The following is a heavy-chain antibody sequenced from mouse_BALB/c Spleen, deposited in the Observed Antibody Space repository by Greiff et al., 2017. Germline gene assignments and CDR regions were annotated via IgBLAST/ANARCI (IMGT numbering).Heavy chain of an antibody. Sequence: VQLHQSGPELVKPGASVRISCKASGYTFTSYYIHWVKQRPGQGLEWIGWIYPGNVNTKYNEKFKGKATLTADKSSSTAYMQLSSLTSEDSAVYFCAREGTMITTGGFAYWGQGTLVTVSA. V-gene: IGHV1S56*01. CDR3: AREGTMITTGGFAY. D-gene: IGHD2-4*01. CDR2: IYPGNVNT. J-gene: IGHJ3*01. CDR1: GYTFTSYY.